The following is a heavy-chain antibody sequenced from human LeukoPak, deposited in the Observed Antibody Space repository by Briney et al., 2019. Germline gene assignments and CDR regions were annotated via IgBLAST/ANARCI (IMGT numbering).Heavy chain of an antibody. CDR1: GFTVSNTY. CDR2: ISSGGGT. Sequence: GGSLRLSCAASGFTVSNTYMSWVRQAPGKGLEWVSVISSGGGTYFTDSVKGRFTISRDNSKNTLYLQMNSLRAEDAAVYYCAKGNGYCSSTSCHNWFDPWGQGTLVTVSS. V-gene: IGHV3-53*01. D-gene: IGHD2-2*01. J-gene: IGHJ5*02. CDR3: AKGNGYCSSTSCHNWFDP.